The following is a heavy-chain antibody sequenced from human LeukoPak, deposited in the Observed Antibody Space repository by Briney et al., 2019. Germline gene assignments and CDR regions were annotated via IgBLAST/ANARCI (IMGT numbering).Heavy chain of an antibody. V-gene: IGHV4-34*01. CDR3: ARGGRYYYGSGNWFDP. J-gene: IGHJ5*02. Sequence: PSETLSLTCAVYGGSFSGYYWSWIRQPPGKGLEWIGEINHSGSTNYNPSLKSRVTISVDTSKNQCSLKLSSVTAADTAVYYCARGGRYYYGSGNWFDPWGQGTLVTVSS. D-gene: IGHD3-10*01. CDR2: INHSGST. CDR1: GGSFSGYY.